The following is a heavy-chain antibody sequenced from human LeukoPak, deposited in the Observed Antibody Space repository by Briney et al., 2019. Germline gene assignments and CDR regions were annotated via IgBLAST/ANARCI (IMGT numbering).Heavy chain of an antibody. D-gene: IGHD3-10*01. J-gene: IGHJ5*02. CDR2: MNGSSGNT. CDR3: AKSTMGTRRINDL. Sequence: SLKVSCKASGYSFTSYDINWVRQATGQGLEWMGWMNGSSGNTGYAQKFQGRVTMTRDTSISTAYMELSSLRSDDTAVYYCAKSTMGTRRINDLWGRGTLVTLSS. CDR1: GYSFTSYD. V-gene: IGHV1-8*01.